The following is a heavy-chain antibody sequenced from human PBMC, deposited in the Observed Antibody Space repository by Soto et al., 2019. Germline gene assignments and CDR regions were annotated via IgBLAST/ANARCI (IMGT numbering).Heavy chain of an antibody. J-gene: IGHJ5*02. V-gene: IGHV4-30-2*01. D-gene: IGHD6-19*01. CDR3: AGMPYTSGLRFDP. Sequence: SETLSLTCNMSGDSYSISTYSWSWIRQPPGKALQWIGFIYQSGVTSYNPSLASRVSISLDRSNNQCSLKLKSVTAADTAVYFCAGMPYTSGLRFDPWGPGTLVT. CDR1: GDSYSISTYS. CDR2: IYQSGVT.